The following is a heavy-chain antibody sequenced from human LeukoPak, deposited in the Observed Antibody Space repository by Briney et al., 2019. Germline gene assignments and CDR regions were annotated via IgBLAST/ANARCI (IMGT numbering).Heavy chain of an antibody. CDR2: IIPIFGTA. Sequence: GSSVKVSCKASGGTFSSYAISWVRQAPGQGLEWMGGIIPIFGTANYAQKFQGRVTITADESTSTAYMELSSLRSEDTAVYYCASGCAVSPAAIIYYYYYMDVWGKGTTVTVSS. J-gene: IGHJ6*03. CDR3: ASGCAVSPAAIIYYYYYMDV. V-gene: IGHV1-69*01. D-gene: IGHD2-2*01. CDR1: GGTFSSYA.